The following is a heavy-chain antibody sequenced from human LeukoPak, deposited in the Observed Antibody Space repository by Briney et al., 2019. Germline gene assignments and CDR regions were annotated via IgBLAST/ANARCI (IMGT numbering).Heavy chain of an antibody. CDR2: IHYDGKI. CDR1: GFSVSGKF. Sequence: RSGGSLRLSCAASGFSVSGKFMSWVRQAPGKGLEWVSIIHYDGKIRYAGSVGGRFTIYRDDSENTLFLQMNSLRVDDTAVHFCASGDGYLQPYWGQGTLVTVSS. J-gene: IGHJ4*02. V-gene: IGHV3-53*01. CDR3: ASGDGYLQPY. D-gene: IGHD2-21*01.